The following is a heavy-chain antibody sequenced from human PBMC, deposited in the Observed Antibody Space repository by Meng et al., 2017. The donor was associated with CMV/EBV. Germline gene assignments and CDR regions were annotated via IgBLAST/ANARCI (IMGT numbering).Heavy chain of an antibody. CDR3: AREFRVARTGGYHAEGRDG. J-gene: IGHJ6*03. Sequence: ASVKVSCKASGYSFTSYGISWVRQAPGQGLEWMGWINPNSGGTNYAQKFQGRVTMTRDTSISTAYMELSRLRSDDTAVYYCAREFRVARTGGYHAEGRDGGGKG. CDR1: GYSFTSYG. V-gene: IGHV1-2*02. CDR2: INPNSGGT. D-gene: IGHD2-8*02.